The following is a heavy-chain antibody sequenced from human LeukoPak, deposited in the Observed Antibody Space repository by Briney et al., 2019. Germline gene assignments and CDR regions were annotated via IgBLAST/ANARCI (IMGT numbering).Heavy chain of an antibody. CDR3: AREYYYDSSGYTLWFDP. Sequence: GASVKVSYKASGGTFSSYTISWVRQAPGQGLEWMGRIIPILGIANYAQKFQGRVTITADKSTSTAYMELSSLRSEDTAVYYCAREYYYDSSGYTLWFDPWGQGTLVTVSS. CDR1: GGTFSSYT. CDR2: IIPILGIA. D-gene: IGHD3-22*01. V-gene: IGHV1-69*02. J-gene: IGHJ5*02.